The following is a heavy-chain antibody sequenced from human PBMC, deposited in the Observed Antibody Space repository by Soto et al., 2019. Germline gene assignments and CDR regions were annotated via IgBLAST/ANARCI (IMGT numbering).Heavy chain of an antibody. CDR3: ATRSPAFDY. Sequence: QVQLVQSGPEVEKPGASVKVSCKTSGYTFTSYGISWVRQAPGQGLEWMGWISTDKGKTNYAQKFQGRVTMTTDPSTSTAYMELRRLTSDDTAVYYCATRSPAFDYWGQGTLVTVS. V-gene: IGHV1-18*01. J-gene: IGHJ4*02. CDR2: ISTDKGKT. CDR1: GYTFTSYG.